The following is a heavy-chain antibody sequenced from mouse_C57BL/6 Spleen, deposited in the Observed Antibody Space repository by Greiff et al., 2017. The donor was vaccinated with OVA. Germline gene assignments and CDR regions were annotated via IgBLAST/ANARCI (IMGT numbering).Heavy chain of an antibody. J-gene: IGHJ4*01. CDR2: INYDGSST. Sequence: EVKLMESEGGLVQPGSSMKLSCTASGFTFSDYYMAWVRQVPEKGLEWVANINYDGSSTYYLDSLKSRFIISRDNAKSILYLQMSSLKSEDTATYYCAREGLYYAMDYWGQGTSVTVSS. D-gene: IGHD3-3*01. CDR1: GFTFSDYY. V-gene: IGHV5-16*01. CDR3: AREGLYYAMDY.